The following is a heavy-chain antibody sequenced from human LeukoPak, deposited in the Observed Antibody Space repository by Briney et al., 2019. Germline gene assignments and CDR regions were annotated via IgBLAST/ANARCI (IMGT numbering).Heavy chain of an antibody. CDR3: GGDSSGYYDY. CDR1: GFTFSNYS. D-gene: IGHD3-22*01. Sequence: GGSLRLSCIASGFTFSNYSMNWVRQAPGKGLEWVSHISSSSITHYADSVKGRFTISRDNAKNSLYLQMNSLRAEDTAVYYCGGDSSGYYDYRGQGILVTVSS. V-gene: IGHV3-48*04. CDR2: ISSSSIT. J-gene: IGHJ4*02.